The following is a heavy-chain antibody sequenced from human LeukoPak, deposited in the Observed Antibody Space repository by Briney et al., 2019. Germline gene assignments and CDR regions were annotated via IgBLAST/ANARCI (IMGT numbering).Heavy chain of an antibody. V-gene: IGHV3-7*03. CDR3: ARLWSGYYLDAFDI. D-gene: IGHD3/OR15-3a*01. J-gene: IGHJ3*02. CDR2: IKQDGSEK. Sequence: GGSLRLSCAASGFTFSSYWMSWVRQAPGKGLEWVANIKQDGSEKYYVDSVKGRFTISRDNAKNSLYLQMNSLRAEDTAVYYCARLWSGYYLDAFDIWGQGTMVTVSS. CDR1: GFTFSSYW.